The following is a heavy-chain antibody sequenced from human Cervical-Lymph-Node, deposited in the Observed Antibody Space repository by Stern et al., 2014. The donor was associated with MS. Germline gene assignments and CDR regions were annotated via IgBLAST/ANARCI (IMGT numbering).Heavy chain of an antibody. Sequence: VQLVESGGGVVQPGRSLRLSCAASGFTFSNFVMHWVRQAPGKGLEWVTIVSNDGSNKYYADSVKGRFTISRDNSKNTLFLQMNSLRAEDTAVYYCARGIYDFWSGQGFDPWGQGTLVTVSS. CDR2: VSNDGSNK. CDR1: GFTFSNFV. D-gene: IGHD3-3*01. J-gene: IGHJ5*02. CDR3: ARGIYDFWSGQGFDP. V-gene: IGHV3-30-3*01.